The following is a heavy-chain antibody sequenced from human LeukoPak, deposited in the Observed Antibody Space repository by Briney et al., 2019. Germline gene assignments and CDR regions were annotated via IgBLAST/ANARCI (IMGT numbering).Heavy chain of an antibody. V-gene: IGHV4-39*07. J-gene: IGHJ4*02. CDR1: DDSILSRTHD. Sequence: SETLSFTCSVSDDSILSRTHDWAWIRQPPGKGLEWIGTIYYGGSTYYNPSLKSRVTVSVDRSKNQFSLKLNSVTAADTAVYYCRLDSVDYYSFDHWGRGILVTVSS. CDR2: IYYGGST. D-gene: IGHD3-22*01. CDR3: RLDSVDYYSFDH.